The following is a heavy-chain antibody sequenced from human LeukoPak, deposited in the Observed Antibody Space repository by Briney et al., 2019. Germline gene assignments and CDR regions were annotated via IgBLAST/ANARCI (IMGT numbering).Heavy chain of an antibody. J-gene: IGHJ6*02. CDR3: ARSIRRYFDWLPRTYPPYYYYGMDV. CDR1: GYTFTSYY. V-gene: IGHV1-46*01. Sequence: ASVKVSCKASGYTFTSYYMHWVRQAPGQGLEWMGIINPSCGSTSYAQKFQGRVTMTRNTSISTAYMELSSLRSEDTAVYYCARSIRRYFDWLPRTYPPYYYYGMDVWGQGTTVTVSS. CDR2: INPSCGST. D-gene: IGHD3-9*01.